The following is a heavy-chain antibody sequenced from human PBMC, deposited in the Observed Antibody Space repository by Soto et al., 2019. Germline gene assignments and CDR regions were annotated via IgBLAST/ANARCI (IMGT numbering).Heavy chain of an antibody. D-gene: IGHD3-22*01. J-gene: IGHJ3*02. CDR1: GGSISSGGYS. CDR3: ARARMVYDSSGYCHNDAFDI. Sequence: SETLSLTCAVSGGSISSGGYSWSWIRQPPGKGLEWIGYIYHSGSTYYNPSLKSRVTISVDRSKNQFSLKLSSVTAADTAVYYCARARMVYDSSGYCHNDAFDIWGQGTMVTVSS. V-gene: IGHV4-30-2*01. CDR2: IYHSGST.